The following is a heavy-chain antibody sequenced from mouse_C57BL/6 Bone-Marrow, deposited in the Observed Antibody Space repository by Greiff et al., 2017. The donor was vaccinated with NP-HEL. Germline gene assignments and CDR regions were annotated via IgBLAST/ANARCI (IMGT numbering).Heavy chain of an antibody. Sequence: DVQLVESGGGLVKPGGSLKLSCAASGFTFSDYGMHWVRQAPEKGLERVAYISSGSSTIYYADTVKGRFTISRDNAKNTLFLQMTSLRSEDTAMYYCARQYDYDRAWFAYWGQGTLVTVSA. V-gene: IGHV5-17*01. D-gene: IGHD2-4*01. CDR1: GFTFSDYG. CDR3: ARQYDYDRAWFAY. J-gene: IGHJ3*01. CDR2: ISSGSSTI.